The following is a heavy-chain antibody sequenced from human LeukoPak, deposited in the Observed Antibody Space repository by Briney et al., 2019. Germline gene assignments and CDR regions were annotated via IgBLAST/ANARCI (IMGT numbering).Heavy chain of an antibody. V-gene: IGHV3-13*01. CDR1: GFTFSNHA. D-gene: IGHD1-26*01. Sequence: PGGSLRLSCATSGFTFSNHAMHWVRQATGKGLEWVSAIDTAGDTFYPGSVKGRFSISRENARNSLSLQINSLKAEDTAVYYCVRQQTSHGNFDYWGQGTLVTVSS. CDR3: VRQQTSHGNFDY. J-gene: IGHJ4*02. CDR2: IDTAGDT.